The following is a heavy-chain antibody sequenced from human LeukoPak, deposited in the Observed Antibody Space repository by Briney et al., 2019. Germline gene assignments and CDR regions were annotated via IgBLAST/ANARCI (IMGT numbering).Heavy chain of an antibody. J-gene: IGHJ4*02. Sequence: SETLSLTCTVSGGSISSYYWSCIRQPPGKGLEWIGYIYYSVSTNYNPSLKSRVTISVDTAKNQFSLKLSSVTAADTAVYYCARGLADYSNYPSLDYWGQGTLVTVSS. CDR3: ARGLADYSNYPSLDY. CDR1: GGSISSYY. V-gene: IGHV4-59*01. CDR2: IYYSVST. D-gene: IGHD4-11*01.